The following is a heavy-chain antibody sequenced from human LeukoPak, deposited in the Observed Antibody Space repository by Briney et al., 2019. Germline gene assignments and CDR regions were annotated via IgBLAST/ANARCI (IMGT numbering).Heavy chain of an antibody. V-gene: IGHV1-18*04. Sequence: ASVKVSCKASGYTFTSYGISWVRQAPGQGLEWMGWISAYNGNTNYAQKLQGRVTITTDTSTSTAYMELRRLISDDTAVYYCASVGVAAAGTFDYWGQGTLVTVSS. CDR1: GYTFTSYG. J-gene: IGHJ4*02. D-gene: IGHD6-13*01. CDR3: ASVGVAAAGTFDY. CDR2: ISAYNGNT.